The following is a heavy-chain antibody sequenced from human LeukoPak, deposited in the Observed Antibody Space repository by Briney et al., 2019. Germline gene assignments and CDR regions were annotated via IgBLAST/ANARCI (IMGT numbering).Heavy chain of an antibody. CDR3: ARDDGYYGSGSYSPVF. V-gene: IGHV1-46*01. CDR1: GYTFTSYY. CDR2: INPSGGST. D-gene: IGHD3-10*01. J-gene: IGHJ3*01. Sequence: ASVKVSCKASGYTFTSYYMHWVRQAPGQGLEWMGIINPSGGSTSYAQKFQGRVTMTRDTSTSTVYMELSSLRPEDTAVYYCARDDGYYGSGSYSPVFWGQGTMVTVSS.